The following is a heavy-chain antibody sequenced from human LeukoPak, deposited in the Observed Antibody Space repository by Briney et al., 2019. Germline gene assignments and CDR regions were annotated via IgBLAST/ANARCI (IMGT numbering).Heavy chain of an antibody. J-gene: IGHJ4*02. V-gene: IGHV3-48*03. Sequence: GGSLRLSCAASGFTFSSYEMNWVRQAPGKGLEWVSYISSSGSTIYYADSVKGRFTISKDNSKNTLYLEMNSLRAEDTAVYYGAKDRGELPTFDYWGQGTLVTVSS. CDR2: ISSSGSTI. D-gene: IGHD1-26*01. CDR3: AKDRGELPTFDY. CDR1: GFTFSSYE.